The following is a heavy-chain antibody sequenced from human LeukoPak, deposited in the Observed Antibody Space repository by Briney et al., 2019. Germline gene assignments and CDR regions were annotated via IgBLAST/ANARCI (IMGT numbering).Heavy chain of an antibody. CDR2: IYYSGST. D-gene: IGHD3-9*01. CDR1: GGSISSYY. Sequence: WETLSLTCTVSGGSISSYYWSWIRQPPGKGLEWIGYIYYSGSTNYNPSLKSRVTISVDTSKNQFSLKLSSVTAADTAVYYCASVDIFTGYPNAFDIWGQGTMVTVSS. J-gene: IGHJ3*02. CDR3: ASVDIFTGYPNAFDI. V-gene: IGHV4-59*01.